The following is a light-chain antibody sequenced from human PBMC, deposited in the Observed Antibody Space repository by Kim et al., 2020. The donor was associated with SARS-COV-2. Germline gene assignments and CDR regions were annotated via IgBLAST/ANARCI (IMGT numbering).Light chain of an antibody. V-gene: IGKV1-27*01. Sequence: ASVGDRVTITCRASQDITTYLAWYQQRPGKVPKLLIYGASTLQSGVPSRFSGSGSGTDFTLTISSLQPEDVATYFCQKTSSTPRTFGQGTKVEIK. CDR2: GAS. J-gene: IGKJ1*01. CDR1: QDITTY. CDR3: QKTSSTPRT.